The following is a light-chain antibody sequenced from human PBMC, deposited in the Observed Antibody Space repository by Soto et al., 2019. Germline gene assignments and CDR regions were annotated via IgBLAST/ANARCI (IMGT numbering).Light chain of an antibody. Sequence: DIQMTQSPSSVSASIGDRVTITCRASQDIRSWLGWYQQKPGKAPMVLIYAASSLQSGAPSRFSGSGSGTDFTLTISSLQPEDFATYYCQQAYSFPLTIGGGTRVEIK. J-gene: IGKJ4*01. CDR2: AAS. CDR3: QQAYSFPLT. CDR1: QDIRSW. V-gene: IGKV1-12*01.